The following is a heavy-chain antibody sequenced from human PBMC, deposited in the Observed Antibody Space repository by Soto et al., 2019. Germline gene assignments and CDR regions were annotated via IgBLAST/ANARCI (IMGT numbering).Heavy chain of an antibody. D-gene: IGHD2-15*01. J-gene: IGHJ4*02. CDR3: AKDKRPGCRNGCFGIGAVF. V-gene: IGHV3-23*01. Sequence: PRGSLRLSCAASGFPFSEFAMSWVRQAPGKGLEWVSGITDNGATTYYADSVKGRFTISRDNSKNTLYPEMNSLRAEDAAIYHCAKDKRPGCRNGCFGIGAVFWGQGTPVTVSS. CDR1: GFPFSEFA. CDR2: ITDNGATT.